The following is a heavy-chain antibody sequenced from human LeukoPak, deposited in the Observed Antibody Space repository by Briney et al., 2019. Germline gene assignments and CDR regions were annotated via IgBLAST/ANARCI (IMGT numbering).Heavy chain of an antibody. V-gene: IGHV3-9*01. D-gene: IGHD4-17*01. CDR1: GFTFDDYA. J-gene: IGHJ4*02. Sequence: LSGRSLRLSCAASGFTFDDYAMHWVRQAPGKGLKWVSGISWNSGSIGYADSVKGRFTISRDNAKNSLYLQMNSLRAEDTALYYCAKDRGAYGDYDFWLGYWGQGTLVTVSS. CDR2: ISWNSGSI. CDR3: AKDRGAYGDYDFWLGY.